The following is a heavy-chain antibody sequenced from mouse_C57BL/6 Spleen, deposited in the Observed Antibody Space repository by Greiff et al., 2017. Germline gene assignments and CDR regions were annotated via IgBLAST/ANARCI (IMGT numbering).Heavy chain of an antibody. Sequence: EMQLQQSVAELVRPGASVKLSCTASGFNIKNTYMHWVKQRPEQGLEWIGRIDPANGNTKYAPKFQGKATITADTSSNTAYLQLSSLTSEDTAIYYCARPTADSSGPFAYWGQGTLVTVSA. CDR2: IDPANGNT. CDR3: ARPTADSSGPFAY. CDR1: GFNIKNTY. V-gene: IGHV14-3*01. D-gene: IGHD3-2*02. J-gene: IGHJ3*01.